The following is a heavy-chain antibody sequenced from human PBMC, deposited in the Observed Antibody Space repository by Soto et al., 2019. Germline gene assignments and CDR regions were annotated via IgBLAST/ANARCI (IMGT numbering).Heavy chain of an antibody. D-gene: IGHD6-13*01. CDR2: IYYSGST. CDR1: GGSIRSGNYY. Sequence: PSETLSLTRTVSGGSIRSGNYYWSWFRQPPGKGLEWIGYIYYSGSTYYSPSLKSRVTISVDTSKNQFSLKLSSVTAADTAVYYCARERPDGSRLDPWGQGTLVTVS. V-gene: IGHV4-30-4*01. J-gene: IGHJ5*02. CDR3: ARERPDGSRLDP.